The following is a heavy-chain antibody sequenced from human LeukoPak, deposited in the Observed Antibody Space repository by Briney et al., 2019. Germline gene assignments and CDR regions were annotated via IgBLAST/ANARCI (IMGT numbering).Heavy chain of an antibody. J-gene: IGHJ4*02. D-gene: IGHD5-18*01. CDR1: GDSISSSSSY. CDR3: ARGDLVDTAIAGNYFDY. Sequence: PSETLSLTCTVSGDSISSSSSYWGWIRQPPGKGLEWIGEINHSGSTNYNPSLKSRVTISVDTSKNQFSLKLSSVTAADTAVYYCARGDLVDTAIAGNYFDYWGQGTLVTVSS. V-gene: IGHV4-39*07. CDR2: INHSGST.